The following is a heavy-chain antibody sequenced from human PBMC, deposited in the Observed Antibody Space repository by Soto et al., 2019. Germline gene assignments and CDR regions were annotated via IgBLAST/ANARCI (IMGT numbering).Heavy chain of an antibody. Sequence: PSQTLSLTCAISGESVSSNSAAWNWIRQSPSRGLEWLGRTYYRSKWYNDYAVSVKSRITINPDTSKNQFSLQLNSVTPEDTAVYYCARESPPTYYYGSGSYYKNAFDIWGQGTMVTVSS. V-gene: IGHV6-1*01. D-gene: IGHD3-10*01. CDR2: TYYRSKWYN. CDR3: ARESPPTYYYGSGSYYKNAFDI. CDR1: GESVSSNSAA. J-gene: IGHJ3*02.